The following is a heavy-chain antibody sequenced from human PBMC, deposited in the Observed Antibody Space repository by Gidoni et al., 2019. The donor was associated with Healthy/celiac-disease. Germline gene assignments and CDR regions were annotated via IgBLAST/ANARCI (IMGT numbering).Heavy chain of an antibody. CDR3: ASLTGDWGSSYYYGMDV. D-gene: IGHD7-27*01. J-gene: IGHJ6*02. Sequence: EVQLVESGGGLVQPGGSLRLSWAASGFTFSSYEMNWVRQAPGKGLEWVSYISSSGSTIYYADSVKGRFTISRDNAKNSLYLQMNSLRAEDTAVYYCASLTGDWGSSYYYGMDVWGQGTTVTVSS. CDR1: GFTFSSYE. CDR2: ISSSGSTI. V-gene: IGHV3-48*03.